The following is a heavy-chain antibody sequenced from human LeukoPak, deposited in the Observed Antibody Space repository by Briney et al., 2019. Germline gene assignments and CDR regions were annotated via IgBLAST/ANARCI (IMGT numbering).Heavy chain of an antibody. CDR3: ARGGYYDFWSGYWSAFDY. CDR2: FYYSGST. D-gene: IGHD3-3*01. V-gene: IGHV4-59*01. CDR1: GGSISSYY. J-gene: IGHJ4*02. Sequence: SETLSLTCTVSGGSISSYYWSWIRQPPGKGLEWIGYFYYSGSTNYNPSLKSRVTISVDTSKNQFSLKLSSVTAADTAVYYCARGGYYDFWSGYWSAFDYWGQGTLVTVSS.